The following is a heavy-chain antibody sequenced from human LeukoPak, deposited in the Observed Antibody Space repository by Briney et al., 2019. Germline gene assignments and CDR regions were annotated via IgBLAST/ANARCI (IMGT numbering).Heavy chain of an antibody. CDR1: GGSFSSYY. CDR3: ARGLGARGWGTEANNWFDP. Sequence: ASETLSLTCAVYGGSFSSYYWTWIRQPPGKGLEWIGEINHSGSTNYNPSLKSRVTISVDTSKNQFSLKLSSVTAADTAVYYCARGLGARGWGTEANNWFDPWGQGTLVTVSS. V-gene: IGHV4-34*01. D-gene: IGHD1-26*01. CDR2: INHSGST. J-gene: IGHJ5*02.